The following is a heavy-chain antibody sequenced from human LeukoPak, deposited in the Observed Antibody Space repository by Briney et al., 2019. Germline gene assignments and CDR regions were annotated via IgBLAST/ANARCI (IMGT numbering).Heavy chain of an antibody. CDR1: GFTFSSYG. D-gene: IGHD6-19*01. CDR3: AKGGSGWYFDY. V-gene: IGHV3-30*18. Sequence: GGSLRLSCAASGFTFSSYGMHWVRQAPGKGLEWVAVISYDGSNKYYADSVKGRFTISRDNSKNTLYLQMNSLRAEDTAVYYCAKGGSGWYFDYWGQGTLVTVSS. J-gene: IGHJ4*02. CDR2: ISYDGSNK.